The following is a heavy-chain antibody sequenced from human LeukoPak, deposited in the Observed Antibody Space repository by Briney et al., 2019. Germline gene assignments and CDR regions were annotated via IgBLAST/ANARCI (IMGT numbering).Heavy chain of an antibody. CDR1: GGSFSGYY. CDR3: ARGHPGRWLAYSY. J-gene: IGHJ4*02. V-gene: IGHV4-34*01. CDR2: INHRGST. Sequence: SSETLSLTCAVYGGSFSGYYWSWIRQPPGKGLEWIGEINHRGSTNYNPSLKSRVTISVDTSKNQFSLKLSSVTAADTAVYYCARGHPGRWLAYSYWGQGTLVTVSS. D-gene: IGHD6-19*01.